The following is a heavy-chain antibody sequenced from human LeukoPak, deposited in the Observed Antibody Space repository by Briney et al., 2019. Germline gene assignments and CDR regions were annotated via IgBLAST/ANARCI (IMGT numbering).Heavy chain of an antibody. CDR1: GYSISSSSYY. CDR2: IYYSGST. Sequence: SETLSLTCTVSGYSISSSSYYWGWIRQPPGKGLEWIGSIYYSGSTYYNPSLKSRVTISLDTSRNQFSLKLNSVTAADTAVYYCARDNNFDGSGYYRGNFDYWGQGILVTVSS. CDR3: ARDNNFDGSGYYRGNFDY. V-gene: IGHV4-39*07. D-gene: IGHD3-22*01. J-gene: IGHJ4*02.